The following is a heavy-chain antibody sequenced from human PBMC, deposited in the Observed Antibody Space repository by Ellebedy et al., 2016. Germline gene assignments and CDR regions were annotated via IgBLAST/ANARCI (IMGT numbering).Heavy chain of an antibody. CDR2: INHSGST. Sequence: SETLSLTCAVYGGSFSGYYWSWIRQPPGKGLEWIGEINHSGSTNYNPSLKSRVTISVDTSKNQFPLKLSSVTAADTAVYYCARGRYYYGMDVWGQGTTVTVSS. V-gene: IGHV4-34*01. CDR3: ARGRYYYGMDV. J-gene: IGHJ6*02. CDR1: GGSFSGYY.